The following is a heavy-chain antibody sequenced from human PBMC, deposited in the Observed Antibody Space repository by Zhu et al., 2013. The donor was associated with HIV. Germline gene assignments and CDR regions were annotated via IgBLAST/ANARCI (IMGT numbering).Heavy chain of an antibody. CDR2: IYSGGST. CDR3: AAPRSYGDYGFDY. D-gene: IGHD4-17*01. V-gene: IGHV3-53*02. J-gene: IGHJ4*02. CDR1: GFTVSSNY. Sequence: VQLVETGGGLIQPGGSLRLSCAASGFTVSSNYMSWVRQAPGKGLEWVSVIYSGGSTYYADSVKGRFTISRDNSKNTLYLQMNSLRAEDTAVYYCAAPRSYGDYGFDYVGPREPWSPSP.